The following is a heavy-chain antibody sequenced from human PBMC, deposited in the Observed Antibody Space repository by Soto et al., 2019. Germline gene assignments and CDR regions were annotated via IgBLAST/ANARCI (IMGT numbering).Heavy chain of an antibody. V-gene: IGHV4-4*02. CDR2: IYHSGTF. Sequence: PSETLSLTCAVSGGSVESSSCWSWVRQAPGKGLEWIGEIYHSGTFNYNPSLASRVSVSVDKSTNQFSLNLNSVTAADTAVYYCVRSVPAATWAYNGMDVWGQGTTATVSS. J-gene: IGHJ6*02. CDR3: VRSVPAATWAYNGMDV. CDR1: GGSVESSSC. D-gene: IGHD2-15*01.